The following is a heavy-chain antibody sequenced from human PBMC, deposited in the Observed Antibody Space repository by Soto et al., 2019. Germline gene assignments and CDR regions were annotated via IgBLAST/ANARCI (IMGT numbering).Heavy chain of an antibody. CDR3: ARGARVEMATIGAFDI. CDR1: GGTFSSYA. V-gene: IGHV1-69*12. Sequence: QVQLVQSGAEVKKPGSSVKVSCKASGGTFSSYAISWVRQAPGQGLEWMGGIIPIFGTANYAQKFQGRVTIPADESTSTAYMELSSLRSEDTAVYYCARGARVEMATIGAFDIWGQGTMVTVSS. J-gene: IGHJ3*02. D-gene: IGHD5-12*01. CDR2: IIPIFGTA.